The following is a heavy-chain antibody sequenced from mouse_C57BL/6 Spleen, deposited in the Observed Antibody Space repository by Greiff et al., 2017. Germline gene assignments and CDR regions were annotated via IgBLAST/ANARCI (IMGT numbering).Heavy chain of an antibody. Sequence: VQLQQPGAELVRPGSSVKLSCKASGYNFNSYWMHWVKQRPIQGLEWIGNIDPSDSETHYTQKFKDKATLTVDKSSSPAYMQLSSLTSEDSAVYYCARGNYGSSYWYVEVWGTGTTVTVSS. V-gene: IGHV1-52*01. CDR1: GYNFNSYW. CDR3: ARGNYGSSYWYVEV. D-gene: IGHD1-1*01. CDR2: IDPSDSET. J-gene: IGHJ1*03.